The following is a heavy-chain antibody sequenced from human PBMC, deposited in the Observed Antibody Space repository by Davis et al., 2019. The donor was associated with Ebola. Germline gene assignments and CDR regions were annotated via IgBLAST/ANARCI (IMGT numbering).Heavy chain of an antibody. J-gene: IGHJ4*02. D-gene: IGHD1-26*01. CDR1: GFTFDDYA. CDR2: ISWNSGSI. Sequence: PGGSLRLSCAASGFTFDDYAMHWVRQAPGKGLEWVSGISWNSGSIGYADSVKGRFTISRDNAKNSLYLQMNSLRAEDTALYYCAKYRYSGSYYALDYWGQGTLVTVSS. CDR3: AKYRYSGSYYALDY. V-gene: IGHV3-9*01.